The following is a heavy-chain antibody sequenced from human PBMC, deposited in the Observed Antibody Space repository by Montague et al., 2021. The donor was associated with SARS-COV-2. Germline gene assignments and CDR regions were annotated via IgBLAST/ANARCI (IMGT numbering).Heavy chain of an antibody. CDR3: ARESGYSSGWSYYYVMDV. Sequence: SETLSLTCTVAGGSISNYYWTWIRQPAGKGLEWIGRLYTSGSTTXXFSLKSRVTMSVDTSKNQFSLNVTSVTAADTAIYYCARESGYSSGWSYYYVMDVWGQGTTVTVS. D-gene: IGHD6-19*01. V-gene: IGHV4-4*07. J-gene: IGHJ6*02. CDR1: GGSISNYY. CDR2: LYTSGST.